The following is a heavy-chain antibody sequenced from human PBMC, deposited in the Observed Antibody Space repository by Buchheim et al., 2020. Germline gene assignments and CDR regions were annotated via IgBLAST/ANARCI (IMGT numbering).Heavy chain of an antibody. V-gene: IGHV3-30-3*01. CDR3: ARDLDGGGNGPDAFDI. J-gene: IGHJ3*02. Sequence: QVQLVESGGGVVQPGRSLRLSCAASGFTFSSYAMHWVRQAPGKGLEWVAVISYDGSNKYYADSVKGRFTISRDNSKNTLYLQMNSLRAEDTAVYYCARDLDGGGNGPDAFDIWGQGT. CDR2: ISYDGSNK. D-gene: IGHD2-21*01. CDR1: GFTFSSYA.